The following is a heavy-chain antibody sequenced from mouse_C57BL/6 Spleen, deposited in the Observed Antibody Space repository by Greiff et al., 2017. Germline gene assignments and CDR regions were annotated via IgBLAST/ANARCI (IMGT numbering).Heavy chain of an antibody. Sequence: EVQLVESGPELVKPGASVKMSCKASGYTFTDYNMHWVKQSHGKSLEWIGYINPNNGGTSYNQKFKGKATLTVNKSSSTAYMELRSLTSEDSAVYYCANYGSSYYFDYWGQGTTLTVSS. CDR2: INPNNGGT. D-gene: IGHD1-1*01. CDR3: ANYGSSYYFDY. CDR1: GYTFTDYN. J-gene: IGHJ2*01. V-gene: IGHV1-22*01.